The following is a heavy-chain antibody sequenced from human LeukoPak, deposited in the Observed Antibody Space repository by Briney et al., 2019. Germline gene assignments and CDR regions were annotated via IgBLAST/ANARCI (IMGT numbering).Heavy chain of an antibody. J-gene: IGHJ4*02. Sequence: SQTLSLTCAVSGGSISSGGYSWSWIRQPPGKGPEWIGYIYHSGSTYYNPSLKSRVTISVDRSKNQFSLKLSSVTAADTAVYYCARGSYYDSSGYPFDYWGQGTLVTVSS. CDR3: ARGSYYDSSGYPFDY. D-gene: IGHD3-22*01. CDR1: GGSISSGGYS. CDR2: IYHSGST. V-gene: IGHV4-30-2*01.